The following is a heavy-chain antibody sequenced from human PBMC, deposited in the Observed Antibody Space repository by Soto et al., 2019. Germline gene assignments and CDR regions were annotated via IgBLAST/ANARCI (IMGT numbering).Heavy chain of an antibody. J-gene: IGHJ4*02. CDR1: GYTFTSYG. Sequence: ASVKVSCKASGYTFTSYGISWVRQAPGQGLEWMGWISAYNGNTNYAQKLQGRVTMTTDTSTSTAYMELRSLRSDDTAVYYCARDDLLFYYYGSGSYYNKGPYFDYWGQGTLVTVSS. D-gene: IGHD3-10*01. CDR3: ARDDLLFYYYGSGSYYNKGPYFDY. CDR2: ISAYNGNT. V-gene: IGHV1-18*01.